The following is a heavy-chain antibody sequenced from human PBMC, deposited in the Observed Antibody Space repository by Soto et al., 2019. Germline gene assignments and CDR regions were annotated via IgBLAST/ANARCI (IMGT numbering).Heavy chain of an antibody. CDR2: IWYDGSNK. J-gene: IGHJ4*02. CDR3: ARGLYSSSSLNFGY. V-gene: IGHV3-33*01. CDR1: GFTFSSYG. D-gene: IGHD6-6*01. Sequence: SLRLSCAASGFTFSSYGMHWVRQAPGKGLEWVAVIWYDGSNKYYADSVKGRFTISRDNSKNTLYLQMNSLRAEDTAVYYCARGLYSSSSLNFGYWGQGTLVTVFS.